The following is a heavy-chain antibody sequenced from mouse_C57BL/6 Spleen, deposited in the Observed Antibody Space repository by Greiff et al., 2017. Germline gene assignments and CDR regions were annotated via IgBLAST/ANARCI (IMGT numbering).Heavy chain of an antibody. V-gene: IGHV5-16*01. Sequence: EVLLVESEGGLVQPGSSMKLSCTASGFTFSDYYMAWVRQVPETGLEWVANINSDGSSTYYLDSLKSRFIISGDNAKNILYLQMSSLKSEDTATYYGAREGGGYYADWGQGTTRTVSS. CDR1: GFTFSDYY. D-gene: IGHD2-3*01. CDR2: INSDGSST. J-gene: IGHJ2*01. CDR3: AREGGGYYAD.